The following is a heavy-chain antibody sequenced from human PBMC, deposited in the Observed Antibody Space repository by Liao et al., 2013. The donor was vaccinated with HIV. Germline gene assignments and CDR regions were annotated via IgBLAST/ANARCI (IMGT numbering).Heavy chain of an antibody. CDR3: ARGNVAVMIPAFDV. D-gene: IGHD6-19*01. V-gene: IGHV4-34*01. CDR2: INHSGGV. J-gene: IGHJ3*01. CDR1: GGSLSGYQ. Sequence: QVQLQQWGAGLLKPSETLSLTCAVYGGSLSGYQWNWIRQSPGKGLEWIGEINHSGGVQYNPALKSRVTMSVDTSKKQFALKVRSVTAADTAVYYCARGNVAVMIPAFDVWGQGTLVTVSA.